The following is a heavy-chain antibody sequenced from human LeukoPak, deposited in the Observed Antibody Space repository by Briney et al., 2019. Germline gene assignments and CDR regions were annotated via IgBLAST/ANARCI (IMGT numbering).Heavy chain of an antibody. Sequence: GRSLRLSCAASGFTFSSYGMHWVRQAPGKGLEWVAVISYDGSNKYYADSVKGRFTISRDNSKNTLYLQMNSLRAEDTAVYYCARDRGVYYDSWSGWFDYWGQGSLVAYSS. CDR1: GFTFSSYG. J-gene: IGHJ4*02. V-gene: IGHV3-30*01. CDR2: ISYDGSNK. D-gene: IGHD3-3*01. CDR3: ARDRGVYYDSWSGWFDY.